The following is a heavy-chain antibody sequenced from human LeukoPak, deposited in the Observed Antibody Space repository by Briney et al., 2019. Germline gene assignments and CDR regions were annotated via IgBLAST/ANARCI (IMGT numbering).Heavy chain of an antibody. Sequence: SGTLSLTCTVSGGPISGYYWSWIRQPAGKGLEWIGHIYSSGTTNYNPSLRSRVTMSLDTSKSQLSLNLRSVTAADTAVYFCARLSPSPDYWGQGTLVTVSS. D-gene: IGHD5/OR15-5a*01. J-gene: IGHJ4*02. CDR2: IYSSGTT. CDR3: ARLSPSPDY. CDR1: GGPISGYY. V-gene: IGHV4-4*07.